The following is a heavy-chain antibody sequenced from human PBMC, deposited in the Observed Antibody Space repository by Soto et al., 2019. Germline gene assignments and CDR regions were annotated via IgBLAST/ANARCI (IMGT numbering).Heavy chain of an antibody. CDR3: ARDRSPLDYDILTIRGYYYYYGMDV. J-gene: IGHJ6*02. Sequence: SETLSLTCTVSGGSISSYYWSWIRQPPGKGLEWIGYIYYSGSTNYNPSLKSRVTISVDTSKNQFSLKLSSVTAADTAVYYCARDRSPLDYDILTIRGYYYYYGMDVWGQGTTVTVS. CDR2: IYYSGST. D-gene: IGHD3-9*01. CDR1: GGSISSYY. V-gene: IGHV4-59*01.